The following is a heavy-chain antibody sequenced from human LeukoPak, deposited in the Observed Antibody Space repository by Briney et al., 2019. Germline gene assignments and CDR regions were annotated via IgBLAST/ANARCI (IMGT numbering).Heavy chain of an antibody. Sequence: GGSLRLSCAASGFTFSNYNINWVRQAPGKGLEWVSYISSSSSTIYYADSVKGRFTISRDNAKNSLCLQMNSLRAEDTAVYYCARGSTGDYLDYWGQGTLVTVSS. CDR2: ISSSSSTI. V-gene: IGHV3-48*01. J-gene: IGHJ4*02. D-gene: IGHD1-14*01. CDR3: ARGSTGDYLDY. CDR1: GFTFSNYN.